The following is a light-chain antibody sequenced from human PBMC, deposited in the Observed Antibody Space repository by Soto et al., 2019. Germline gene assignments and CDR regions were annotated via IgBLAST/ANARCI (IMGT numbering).Light chain of an antibody. CDR1: QSVLSSSNNRNF. Sequence: DIVMSQSPDSLAVSLGERATINCKSSQSVLSSSNNRNFLAWYQQRPGQPPKLLINWASTRASGVPDRFSGSGSGADFTLTISSLQAEDVAVYYCHQYYGAPLTFGQGTKVDIK. CDR2: WAS. J-gene: IGKJ1*01. CDR3: HQYYGAPLT. V-gene: IGKV4-1*01.